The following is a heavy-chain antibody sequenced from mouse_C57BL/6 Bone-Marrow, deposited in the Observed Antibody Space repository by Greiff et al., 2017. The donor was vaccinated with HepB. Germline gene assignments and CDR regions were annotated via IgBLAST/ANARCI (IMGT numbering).Heavy chain of an antibody. CDR3: AGEASYYSNYPGFYYAMDY. D-gene: IGHD2-5*01. CDR2: IYPGDGDT. Sequence: VQLQQSGPELVKPGASVKISCKASGYAFSSSWMNWVKQRPGKGLEWIGRIYPGDGDTNYNGKFKGKATLTADKTSSTAYMQLSSLTSEDSAVYFCAGEASYYSNYPGFYYAMDYWGQGTSVTVSS. CDR1: GYAFSSSW. V-gene: IGHV1-82*01. J-gene: IGHJ4*01.